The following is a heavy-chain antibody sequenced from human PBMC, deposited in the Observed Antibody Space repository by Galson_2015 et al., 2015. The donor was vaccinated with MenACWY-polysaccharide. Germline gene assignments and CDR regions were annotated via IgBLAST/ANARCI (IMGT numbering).Heavy chain of an antibody. J-gene: IGHJ3*02. D-gene: IGHD2-2*01. V-gene: IGHV3-33*01. Sequence: SLRLSCAASGLRFSGSGMHWVRQAPGKGLEWVAVIQYDGSNKVYVDSVKGRFTISRDNSKNTLYLEMNSLRAEDTAVYYCAREGSRTAFHAFDIWGRGTMVTVSS. CDR3: AREGSRTAFHAFDI. CDR1: GLRFSGSG. CDR2: IQYDGSNK.